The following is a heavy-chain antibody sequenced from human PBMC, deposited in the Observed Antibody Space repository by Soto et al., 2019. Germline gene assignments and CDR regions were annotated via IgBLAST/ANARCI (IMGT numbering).Heavy chain of an antibody. CDR2: INSDGSST. J-gene: IGHJ6*02. D-gene: IGHD6-6*01. V-gene: IGHV3-74*01. CDR3: ARVRSSSSVWGDYYGMDV. CDR1: GFTFSSYW. Sequence: EVQLVESGGGLVQPGGSLRLSCAASGFTFSSYWMHWVRQAPGKGLVWVSRINSDGSSTSYADSVKGRFTISRDNAKNPLDLQMNCLRAEDTAVYYCARVRSSSSVWGDYYGMDVWGQGTTVTVSS.